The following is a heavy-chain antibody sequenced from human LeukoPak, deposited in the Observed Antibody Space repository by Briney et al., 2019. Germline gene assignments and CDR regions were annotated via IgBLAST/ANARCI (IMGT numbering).Heavy chain of an antibody. CDR1: GGSISSGSYY. V-gene: IGHV4-61*02. J-gene: IGHJ5*02. CDR2: IYTSGST. D-gene: IGHD3-3*01. Sequence: SETLSLTCTVSGGSISSGSYYLSWIRQPAGKGLEWIGRIYTSGSTNYNPSLKSRVTISVDTSKNQFSLKLSSVTAADTAVYYCARAYYDFWSGEVPGWFDPWGQGTLVTVSS. CDR3: ARAYYDFWSGEVPGWFDP.